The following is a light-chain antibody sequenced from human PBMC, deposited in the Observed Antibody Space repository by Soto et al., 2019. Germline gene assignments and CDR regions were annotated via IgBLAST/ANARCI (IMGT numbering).Light chain of an antibody. Sequence: DIQMSQSPSTLSSSVRGRFPITFRASQSISSWLAWYQQKPGKAPKLLIYDASSLESGVPSRFSGSGSGTEFTLTISSLQPDDFATYYCQQYNSYSPWTFGQGTKVDI. CDR2: DAS. CDR3: QQYNSYSPWT. CDR1: QSISSW. J-gene: IGKJ1*01. V-gene: IGKV1-5*01.